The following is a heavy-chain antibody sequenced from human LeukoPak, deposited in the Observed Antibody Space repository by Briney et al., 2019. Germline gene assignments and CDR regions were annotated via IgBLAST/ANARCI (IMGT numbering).Heavy chain of an antibody. J-gene: IGHJ4*02. Sequence: PSETLSLTCTVSGGSISSSSYYWGWIRQPPGQGLEWIGSIYYSGSTYYNPSLKSRVTISVDTSKNQFSLKLSSVTAADTAVYYCARRLAAAGTVYWGQGTLVTVSS. V-gene: IGHV4-39*01. CDR1: GGSISSSSYY. CDR2: IYYSGST. D-gene: IGHD6-13*01. CDR3: ARRLAAAGTVY.